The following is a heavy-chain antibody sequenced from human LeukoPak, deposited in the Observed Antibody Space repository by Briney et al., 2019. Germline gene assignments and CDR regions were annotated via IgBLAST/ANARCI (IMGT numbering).Heavy chain of an antibody. Sequence: GRSLRLSCAASGFTFSSYNMNWVRQAPGKGLEWISYISPSSTSIYYADSVKGRFTISRDNAEKSLYLQMNSLRAEDTAVYYCARDAASGNNWFDPWGQGTLVTVSS. CDR3: ARDAASGNNWFDP. CDR2: ISPSSTSI. CDR1: GFTFSSYN. V-gene: IGHV3-48*01. D-gene: IGHD2-15*01. J-gene: IGHJ5*02.